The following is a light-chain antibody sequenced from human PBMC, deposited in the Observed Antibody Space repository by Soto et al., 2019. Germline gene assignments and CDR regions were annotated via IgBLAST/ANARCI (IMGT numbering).Light chain of an antibody. J-gene: IGLJ1*01. CDR1: SSDVGGYNY. Sequence: QSAMTQHASVSGSTGQSITISCTGTSSDVGGYNYVSWYQQHPGKAPKLMIYEVSNRPSGVSNRFSGSKSGNTASLTISGLQAEDEADYYCSSYTSSSALVFGTGTKVTVL. CDR2: EVS. V-gene: IGLV2-14*01. CDR3: SSYTSSSALV.